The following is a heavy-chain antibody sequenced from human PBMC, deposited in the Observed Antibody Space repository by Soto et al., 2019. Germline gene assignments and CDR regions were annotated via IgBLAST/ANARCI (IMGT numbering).Heavy chain of an antibody. CDR3: ATSMYSSSSDYYYYYMDV. CDR1: GFTFSSYA. D-gene: IGHD6-6*01. J-gene: IGHJ6*03. CDR2: ISGSGGST. Sequence: GGSLRLSCAASGFTFSSYAMSWVRQAPGKGLEWVSAISGSGGSTYYADSVKGRFTISRDNSKNTLYLQMNSLRAEDTAVYYCATSMYSSSSDYYYYYMDVWGKGTTVTVSS. V-gene: IGHV3-23*01.